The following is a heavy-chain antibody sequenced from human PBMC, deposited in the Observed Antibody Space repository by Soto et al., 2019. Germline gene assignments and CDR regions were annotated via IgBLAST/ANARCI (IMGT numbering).Heavy chain of an antibody. CDR1: GYTFAFYG. CDR2: ISGYNGNT. J-gene: IGHJ4*02. V-gene: IGHV1-18*01. D-gene: IGHD3-10*01. Sequence: QVQLVQSGAEVKKPGASVKVSCRTSGYTFAFYGISWVRQAPGQGLEWMGWISGYNGNTNYAQNLEDRVTMTTETSTSTAHMELRSLRSDDTAVYYCARDDRGFGELLHVYDYWGQGTLVTVSS. CDR3: ARDDRGFGELLHVYDY.